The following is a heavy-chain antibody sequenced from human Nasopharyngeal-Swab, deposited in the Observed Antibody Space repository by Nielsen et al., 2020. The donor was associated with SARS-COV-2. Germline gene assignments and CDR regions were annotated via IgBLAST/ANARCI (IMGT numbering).Heavy chain of an antibody. CDR3: ARGWTTNNWFDP. J-gene: IGHJ5*02. Sequence: SETLSLTCTVSGGSISSYYWSWIRQPPGKGLEWIGYIYYSGSTNYNPSLKSRVTISVDTSKNQFSLKLSPVTAADTAVYYCARGWTTNNWFDPWGQGTLVTVSS. CDR1: GGSISSYY. D-gene: IGHD3/OR15-3a*01. CDR2: IYYSGST. V-gene: IGHV4-59*01.